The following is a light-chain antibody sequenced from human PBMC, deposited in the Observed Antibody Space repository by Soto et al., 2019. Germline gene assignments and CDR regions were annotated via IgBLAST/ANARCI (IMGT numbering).Light chain of an antibody. CDR2: DGS. CDR1: RSDVGGYNY. Sequence: QSALTQPASVAGSPGQSITISCTGTRSDVGGYNYVSWYQQHPGKAPKLMIYDGSNRPSGVSDRFSGSKSGNTASLTISGLQAEDEADYYCSSYTSSILFGEGTKLTVL. J-gene: IGLJ3*02. V-gene: IGLV2-14*01. CDR3: SSYTSSIL.